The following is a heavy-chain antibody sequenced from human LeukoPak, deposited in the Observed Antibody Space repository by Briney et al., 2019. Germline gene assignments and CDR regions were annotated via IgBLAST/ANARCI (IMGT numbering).Heavy chain of an antibody. V-gene: IGHV1-8*01. Sequence: ASVKVSCKASGYTFTSYDISWVRQAPGQGLEWMGWVNPNNGYTGYARKLQGRVTVTRDTSIDTAYMELSSLRSEDTAVYYCTRGNILRRSDRSHHAGDSWGQGTLVTVSS. CDR1: GYTFTSYD. CDR3: TRGNILRRSDRSHHAGDS. J-gene: IGHJ5*01. D-gene: IGHD1-14*01. CDR2: VNPNNGYT.